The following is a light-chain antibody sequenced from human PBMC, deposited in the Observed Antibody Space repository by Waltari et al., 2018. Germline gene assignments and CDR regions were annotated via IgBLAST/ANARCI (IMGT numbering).Light chain of an antibody. CDR3: LQKHGPPLT. J-gene: IGKJ5*01. CDR2: WAS. CDR1: PSVLDSANNKNY. Sequence: DVVMTQSPDSLAVSLGERATINCKSSPSVLDSANNKNYLAWYQQRPGQSPELLIYWASTRESGIPDRFSGSGSGTDYTLTNSSLQAGDVAVYYGLQKHGPPLTFGQGTRLEIK. V-gene: IGKV4-1*01.